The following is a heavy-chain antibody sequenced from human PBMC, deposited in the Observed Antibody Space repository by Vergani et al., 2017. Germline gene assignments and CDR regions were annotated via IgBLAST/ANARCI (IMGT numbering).Heavy chain of an antibody. V-gene: IGHV3-30-3*02. J-gene: IGHJ3*02. D-gene: IGHD3-10*01. CDR1: GFTFSSYA. CDR3: QGYGSGGYFDI. CDR2: ISYDGSNN. Sequence: QVPLVESGGGVVQPGRSLRLSCAASGFTFSSYAMHGVRQAPGKGLEWVAVISYDGSNNYYADSVKGRFTISRDNSKNTLYLQMNSLRAEDTAVYYCQGYGSGGYFDIWGQGTMVTVSS.